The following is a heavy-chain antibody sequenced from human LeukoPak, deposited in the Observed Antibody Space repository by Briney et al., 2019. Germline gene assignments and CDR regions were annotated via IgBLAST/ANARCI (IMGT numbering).Heavy chain of an antibody. CDR1: GFTFSSYW. J-gene: IGHJ6*02. D-gene: IGHD3-10*01. CDR2: ISSDGSTT. Sequence: GGSLRLSCAASGFTFSSYWMHWVRQAPGKGLAWVSHISSDGSTTNYADSVKGRFTISRDNAKNTLYLQMNSLRAEDTAVYFCARDRGGGMDVWGQGTTVTVS. V-gene: IGHV3-74*01. CDR3: ARDRGGGMDV.